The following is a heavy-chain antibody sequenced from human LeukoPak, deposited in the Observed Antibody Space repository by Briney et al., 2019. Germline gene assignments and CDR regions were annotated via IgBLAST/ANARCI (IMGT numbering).Heavy chain of an antibody. CDR3: ARDQRYCSSSSCPWEPFDY. D-gene: IGHD2-2*01. CDR2: IKQDGSEK. Sequence: GGPLRLSCAASGFTFSSYWMSWVRQAPGKGLEWVANIKQDGSEKYYVDSVKGRFTISRDNAKNSLYLQMNSLRAEDTAVYYCARDQRYCSSSSCPWEPFDYWGQGTLVTVSS. V-gene: IGHV3-7*05. J-gene: IGHJ4*02. CDR1: GFTFSSYW.